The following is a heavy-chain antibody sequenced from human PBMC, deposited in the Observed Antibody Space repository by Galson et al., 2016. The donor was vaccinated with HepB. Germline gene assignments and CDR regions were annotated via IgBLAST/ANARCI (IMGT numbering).Heavy chain of an antibody. D-gene: IGHD7-27*01. V-gene: IGHV3-13*01. CDR3: ARQSRSGDHLDS. J-gene: IGHJ4*02. CDR1: GFPFSSYD. CDR2: IGTAGDT. Sequence: SLRLSCAASGFPFSSYDMHWVRQSTGKGLEWVSGIGTAGDTFYAGSVKGRFNISRENAENSLYLQMNSLKASDTAIYYCARQSRSGDHLDSWGQGTLVTVSS.